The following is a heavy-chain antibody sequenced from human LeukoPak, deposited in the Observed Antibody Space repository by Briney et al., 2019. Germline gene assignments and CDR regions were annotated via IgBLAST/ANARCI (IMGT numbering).Heavy chain of an antibody. CDR1: GFTFSSYG. CDR2: IRYDGSNK. V-gene: IGHV3-30*02. Sequence: GGSLRLSCAASGFTFSSYGMHWVRQAPGKGLEWVAFIRYDGSNKYYADSVKGRFTISRDNSKNTLYLQMNSLRAEDTAVYYCAKPYYSSWYIFRDNWFDPWGQGTLVTVSS. J-gene: IGHJ5*02. D-gene: IGHD6-13*01. CDR3: AKPYYSSWYIFRDNWFDP.